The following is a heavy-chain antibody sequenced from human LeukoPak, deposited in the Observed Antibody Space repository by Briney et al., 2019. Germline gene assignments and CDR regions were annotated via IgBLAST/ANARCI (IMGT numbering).Heavy chain of an antibody. CDR2: LSPGGGTI. V-gene: IGHV3-11*01. Sequence: KPGGSLRLSCAASGFTFSDYHMNWIRQAPGKGLEWLSYLSPGGGTIYFADSVRGRFTISRDNAKNSLYLQMNSLTADDTAVYYCTIGRDIAVAGPGGYFDHWGQGTLVTVSS. CDR1: GFTFSDYH. D-gene: IGHD6-19*01. CDR3: TIGRDIAVAGPGGYFDH. J-gene: IGHJ4*02.